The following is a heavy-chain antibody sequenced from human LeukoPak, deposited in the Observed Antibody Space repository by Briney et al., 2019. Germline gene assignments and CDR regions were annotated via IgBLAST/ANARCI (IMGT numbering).Heavy chain of an antibody. V-gene: IGHV1-18*01. CDR1: GYTFTSYG. CDR2: ISAYNGNT. CDR3: ARHWYYYDSSGYFSGYFDY. J-gene: IGHJ4*02. D-gene: IGHD3-22*01. Sequence: GASVKVSCKASGYTFTSYGISWVRQAPGQGLEWMGWISAYNGNTNYAQKLQGRVTMTTDTSTSTAYMELRSLRSDDTAVYYCARHWYYYDSSGYFSGYFDYWGQGPLVTVSS.